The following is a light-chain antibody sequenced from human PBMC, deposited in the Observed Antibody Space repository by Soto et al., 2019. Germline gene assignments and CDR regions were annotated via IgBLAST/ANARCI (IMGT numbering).Light chain of an antibody. CDR3: SSYAGSNNPYL. Sequence: QSVLTQPPSASGSPGQSVTISCTGTSSDVGGYNYVSWYQQHPGKAPKLMIYEVSKRPSGVPDRFSGSKSGNTASLTVSGLHAEDEADYYCSSYAGSNNPYLFGSFSKVT. J-gene: IGLJ6*01. CDR2: EVS. CDR1: SSDVGGYNY. V-gene: IGLV2-8*01.